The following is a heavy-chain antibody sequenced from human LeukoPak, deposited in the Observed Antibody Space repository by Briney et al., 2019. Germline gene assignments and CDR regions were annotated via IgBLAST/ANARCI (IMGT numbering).Heavy chain of an antibody. CDR2: ISYDGSNK. Sequence: GGSLRLSCAASGFTFSSYGMHWVRQAPGKGLEWVAVISYDGSNKYYADSVKGRFTISRDNSKNTLYLQMNSLRAEDTAVYYCAKDARGYSYGYYFDYWGQGILVTVSS. V-gene: IGHV3-30*18. D-gene: IGHD5-18*01. CDR3: AKDARGYSYGYYFDY. J-gene: IGHJ4*02. CDR1: GFTFSSYG.